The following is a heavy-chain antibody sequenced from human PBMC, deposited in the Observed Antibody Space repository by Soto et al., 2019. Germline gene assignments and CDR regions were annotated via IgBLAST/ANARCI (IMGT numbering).Heavy chain of an antibody. CDR3: ASKAGIAAAVALYYGMDV. D-gene: IGHD6-13*01. CDR1: GGTFSSYA. J-gene: IGHJ6*02. CDR2: IIPIFGTA. Sequence: SVKVSCKASGGTFSSYAISWVRQAPGQGLEWMGGIIPIFGTANYAQKSQGRVTITADESTSTAYMELSSLRSEDTAVYYCASKAGIAAAVALYYGMDVWGQGTTVTVPS. V-gene: IGHV1-69*13.